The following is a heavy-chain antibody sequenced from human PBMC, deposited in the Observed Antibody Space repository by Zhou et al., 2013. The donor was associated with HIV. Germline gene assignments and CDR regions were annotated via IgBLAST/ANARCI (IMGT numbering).Heavy chain of an antibody. J-gene: IGHJ6*02. CDR1: GYTFTGYY. D-gene: IGHD6-13*01. V-gene: IGHV1-2*02. Sequence: QVQLVQSGAEVKKPGASVKVSCKASGYTFTGYYMHWVRQAPGQGLEWMGWINPNSGGTNSAQKFQGRVTMTRDTSISTAYLDLSRLRSDDTAVYYCAKLAIGQQGPLSANYYYHYDMDVWGQGTTVTVSS. CDR3: AKLAIGQQGPLSANYYYHYDMDV. CDR2: INPNSGGT.